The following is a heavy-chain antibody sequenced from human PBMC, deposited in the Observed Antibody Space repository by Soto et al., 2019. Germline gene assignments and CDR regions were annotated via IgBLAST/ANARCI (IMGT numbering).Heavy chain of an antibody. J-gene: IGHJ5*02. CDR1: GGTFSSYA. Sequence: QVQLVQSGAEVKKPGSSVKVSCKASGGTFSSYAISWVRQAPGQGLEWMGGIIPIFGTANYAQKFQGRVTITADESTSTAYKELSSLRSEDTAVYYCAIDRTDCSSTSCYTRGMGWFDPWGQGTLVTVSS. D-gene: IGHD2-2*02. CDR2: IIPIFGTA. V-gene: IGHV1-69*01. CDR3: AIDRTDCSSTSCYTRGMGWFDP.